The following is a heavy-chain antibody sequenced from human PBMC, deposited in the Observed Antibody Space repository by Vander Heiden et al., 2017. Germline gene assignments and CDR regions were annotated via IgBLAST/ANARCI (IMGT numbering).Heavy chain of an antibody. J-gene: IGHJ4*02. CDR1: GASISSSSFC. V-gene: IGHV4-39*01. D-gene: IGHD3-22*01. CDR2: IYYSGNT. CDR3: ARHYSDTSGYDYVPFDD. Sequence: QLQLQESGPGLVKPSETLSLTCTVSGASISSSSFCWVRQPPGKGLEWIGSIYYSGNTYYNPSLKSRVTISVDTSKNQFSLKLSSVTAADTAVFYCARHYSDTSGYDYVPFDDWGQGTLVTVSS.